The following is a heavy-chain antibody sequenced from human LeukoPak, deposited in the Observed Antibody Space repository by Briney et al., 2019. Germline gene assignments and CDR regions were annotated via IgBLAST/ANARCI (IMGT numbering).Heavy chain of an antibody. CDR3: ARHNNWAFDY. D-gene: IGHD1-20*01. J-gene: IGHJ4*02. CDR1: GYSFASYW. V-gene: IGHV5-51*01. CDR2: IHPNDAST. Sequence: GESLKISCKASGYSFASYWIGWVRQTSGKGLEWMAIIHPNDASTTYSPSFQGQVTISADRSITTAYLQWNTLQASDTAIYYCARHNNWAFDYWDRGTLITVSS.